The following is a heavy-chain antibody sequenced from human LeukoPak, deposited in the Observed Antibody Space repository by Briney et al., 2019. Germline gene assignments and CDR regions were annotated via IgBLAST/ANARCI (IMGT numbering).Heavy chain of an antibody. Sequence: GGSLRLSCAASRFTFSSYAMNWVRQAPGKGLEWVSVISGSGGSTYYADSVKGRFTISRDNSKSTLYLQMSSLRADDTAMYYCAKTLYYDILPGYYVYWGQGILVTVSS. CDR2: ISGSGGST. V-gene: IGHV3-23*01. CDR3: AKTLYYDILPGYYVY. J-gene: IGHJ1*01. CDR1: RFTFSSYA. D-gene: IGHD3-9*01.